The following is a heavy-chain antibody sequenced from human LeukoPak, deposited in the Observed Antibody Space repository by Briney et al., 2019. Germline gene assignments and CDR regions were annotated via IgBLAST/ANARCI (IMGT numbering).Heavy chain of an antibody. D-gene: IGHD1-26*01. V-gene: IGHV4-4*02. Sequence: SETLSLTCGVSGGSISSTNWWSWVRQPPGQGLEWIGEISLTGETNYNPSLNGRVTMSLDESRNQLSLDLTSVTAADTAIYYCSRESGAFSPFGYWGQGILVTV. CDR3: SRESGAFSPFGY. CDR2: ISLTGET. CDR1: GGSISSTNW. J-gene: IGHJ4*02.